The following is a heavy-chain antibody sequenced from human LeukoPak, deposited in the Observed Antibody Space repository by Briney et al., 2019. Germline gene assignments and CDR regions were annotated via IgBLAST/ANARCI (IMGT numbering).Heavy chain of an antibody. CDR2: ISGSGTST. V-gene: IGHV3-23*01. CDR3: AEDSDGMDV. Sequence: GGSLRLSCAASGFTLSSYAMSWVRQVPGKGLEWVSTISGSGTSTYYADSVKGRFTISRDNSKNTLYLQMNSLRAEDTAVYYCAEDSDGMDVWGQGTTVTVSS. CDR1: GFTLSSYA. J-gene: IGHJ6*02.